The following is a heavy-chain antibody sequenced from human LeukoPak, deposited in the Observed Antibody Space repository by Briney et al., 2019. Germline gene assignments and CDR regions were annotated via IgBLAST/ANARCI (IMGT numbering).Heavy chain of an antibody. CDR3: AKEGSDAFDI. CDR2: VRSKPNNYAT. V-gene: IGHV3-73*01. J-gene: IGHJ3*02. Sequence: PGGSLRLSWAASGFTFSDSAIHWVRQAFGKGLEWVGRVRSKPNNYATVYAASVKGRFTIFRDDSKTTAYLQMNSLRAEDTAVYYCAKEGSDAFDIWGQGTMVTVSS. CDR1: GFTFSDSA.